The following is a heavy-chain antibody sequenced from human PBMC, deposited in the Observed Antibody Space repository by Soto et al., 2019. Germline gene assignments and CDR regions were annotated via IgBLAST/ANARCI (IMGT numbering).Heavy chain of an antibody. J-gene: IGHJ6*03. V-gene: IGHV3-73*01. CDR2: IRSKANSYAT. D-gene: IGHD2-2*01. CDR1: GFTFSGSA. CDR3: TFGGTAADYHYYYYMDV. Sequence: HPGGSLRLSCAASGFTFSGSAMHWVRQASGKGLEWVGRIRSKANSYATAYAASVKGRFTISRDDSKNTAYLQMNSLKTEDTAVYYCTFGGTAADYHYYYYMDVWGKATTVTVAS.